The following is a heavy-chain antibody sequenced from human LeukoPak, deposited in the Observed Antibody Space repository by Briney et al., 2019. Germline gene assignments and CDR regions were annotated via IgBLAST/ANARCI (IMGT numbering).Heavy chain of an antibody. CDR1: GYTFTSYY. D-gene: IGHD3-22*01. V-gene: IGHV1-46*01. Sequence: ASVKVSCKASGYTFTSYYMHWVRQAPGQGLEWMGIINPSGGSTSYAQKFQGRVTMTRDTSTSTVHMGLSSLRSEDTAVYYCARELNYYDSSGYSRNNWFDPWGQGTLVTVSS. J-gene: IGHJ5*02. CDR2: INPSGGST. CDR3: ARELNYYDSSGYSRNNWFDP.